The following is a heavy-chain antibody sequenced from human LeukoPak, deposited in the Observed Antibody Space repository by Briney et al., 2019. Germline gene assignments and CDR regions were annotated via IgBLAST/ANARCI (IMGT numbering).Heavy chain of an antibody. V-gene: IGHV4-30-4*08. CDR2: IYYSGST. CDR1: GVSISSGDYY. D-gene: IGHD3-10*02. Sequence: SETLSLTCTASGVSISSGDYYWSWIRQPPGKGLEWIGYIYYSGSTYYNPSLKSRVTISVDTSKNQFSLKLSSVTAADTAVYYCARTLLISVSIDYWGQGTLVTVSS. J-gene: IGHJ4*02. CDR3: ARTLLISVSIDY.